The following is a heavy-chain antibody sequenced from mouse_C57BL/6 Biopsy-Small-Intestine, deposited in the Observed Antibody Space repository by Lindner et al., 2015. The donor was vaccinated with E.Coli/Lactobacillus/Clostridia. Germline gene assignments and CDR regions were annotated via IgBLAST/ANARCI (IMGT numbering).Heavy chain of an antibody. V-gene: IGHV1-42*01. CDR1: GYSFSGYY. D-gene: IGHD2-13*01. J-gene: IGHJ3*01. CDR3: ARRRRIYYGDYVFFAY. CDR2: INPNTGDT. Sequence: VQLQESGPELVKPGASVKISCKASGYSFSGYYMHWVKQSPEKSLEWIGEINPNTGDTTYNQKFKAKATLTVDKSSSTVNMQLNSLTSEDSAVFYCARRRRIYYGDYVFFAYWGQGTLVTVSA.